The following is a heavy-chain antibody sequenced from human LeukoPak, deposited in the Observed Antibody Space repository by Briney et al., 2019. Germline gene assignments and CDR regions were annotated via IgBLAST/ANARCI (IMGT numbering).Heavy chain of an antibody. CDR3: ARHDEECPGEYCFLLSFDY. CDR2: VHSSGRT. D-gene: IGHD2-8*02. CDR1: GGSINNFY. J-gene: IGHJ4*01. Sequence: PSETLSLTCNVSGGSINNFYWSWIRQSPGKGLEWIGYVHSSGRTDYNPSLRSRVSMSADTSKSQLSLRLTSVTAADTAVYFCARHDEECPGEYCFLLSFDYWGPGSLVTVSS. V-gene: IGHV4-59*08.